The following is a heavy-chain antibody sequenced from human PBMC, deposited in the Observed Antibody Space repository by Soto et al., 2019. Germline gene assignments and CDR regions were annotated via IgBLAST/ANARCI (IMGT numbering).Heavy chain of an antibody. CDR2: IYYSGST. D-gene: IGHD6-19*01. CDR3: ARHISSGCFDY. J-gene: IGHJ4*02. CDR1: GGSISSSSYY. Sequence: SETLSLTCTVSGGSISSSSYYWGWIRQPPGKGLEWIGSIYYSGSTYYNPSLKSRVTISVDTSKNQFSLKLSSVTAADTAVHYCARHISSGCFDYWGQGTLVTVSS. V-gene: IGHV4-39*01.